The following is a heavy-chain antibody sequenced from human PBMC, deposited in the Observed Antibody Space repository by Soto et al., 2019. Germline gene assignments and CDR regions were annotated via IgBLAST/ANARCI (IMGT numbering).Heavy chain of an antibody. CDR2: LIPSFGTA. CDR3: ARAGDCSGGSCYSFILDY. CDR1: GGGFNSYA. J-gene: IGHJ4*02. Sequence: QVQLVQSGAEVKKPGSSVKVSCKASGGGFNSYAFSCVRQAPGQGLEWMGALIPSFGTANYAQKFQGRVTITADESTTTVYMDLSSLTPDDTAMYFCARAGDCSGGSCYSFILDYWGQGTQVTVSS. D-gene: IGHD2-15*01. V-gene: IGHV1-69*01.